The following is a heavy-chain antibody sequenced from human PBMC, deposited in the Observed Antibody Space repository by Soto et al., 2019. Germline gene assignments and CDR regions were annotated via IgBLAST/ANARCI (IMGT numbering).Heavy chain of an antibody. Sequence: GESLKISCEGSGYSFTSYWIGWVRQMPGKGLEWMGIIYPGDSDTRYSPSFQGQVTISADKSISTAYLQWSSLKASDTAIYYCARAIVVAATSNAFDIWDQGTMVTVSS. CDR1: GYSFTSYW. V-gene: IGHV5-51*01. CDR3: ARAIVVAATSNAFDI. D-gene: IGHD2-15*01. CDR2: IYPGDSDT. J-gene: IGHJ3*02.